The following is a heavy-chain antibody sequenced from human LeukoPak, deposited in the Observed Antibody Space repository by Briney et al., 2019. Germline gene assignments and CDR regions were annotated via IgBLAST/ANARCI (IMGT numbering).Heavy chain of an antibody. CDR2: IRSKAYGGTT. J-gene: IGHJ4*02. CDR3: TREGYGFGELYIFDY. CDR1: GFTVSSNY. D-gene: IGHD3-10*01. V-gene: IGHV3-49*03. Sequence: GGSLRLSCAASGFTVSSNYMSWFRQAPGKGLEWVGFIRSKAYGGTTEYAASVKGRFTISRDDSKSIAYLQMNSLKTEDTAVYYCTREGYGFGELYIFDYWGQGTLVTVSS.